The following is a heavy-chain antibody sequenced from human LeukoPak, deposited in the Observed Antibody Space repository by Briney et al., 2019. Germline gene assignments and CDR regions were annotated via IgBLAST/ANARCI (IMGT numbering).Heavy chain of an antibody. CDR2: MWFDEDNK. J-gene: IGHJ4*02. Sequence: GRSLRLSCAASGFTFSSYVMHWVRQAPGKGLEWVALMWFDEDNKYYTDSVKGRFTISRDNSENTLYLQMNSLRVEDTAVYYCARDYQGSYFDYWGQGTLVTVSS. CDR3: ARDYQGSYFDY. V-gene: IGHV3-33*01. D-gene: IGHD2-2*01. CDR1: GFTFSSYV.